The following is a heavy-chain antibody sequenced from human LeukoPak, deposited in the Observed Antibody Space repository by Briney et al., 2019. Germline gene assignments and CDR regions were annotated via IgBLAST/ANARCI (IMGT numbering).Heavy chain of an antibody. CDR3: ARDRLCSGGHCYVFGPDY. J-gene: IGHJ4*02. CDR1: EFPFSSYA. CDR2: ISYDGSNK. V-gene: IGHV3-30*04. Sequence: PGGSLRLSCAASEFPFSSYAIHWVRQAPGKGLEWVAVISYDGSNKYYADSVKGRFTISRDNSKNTLYLQMNSLRAEDTAVYYCARDRLCSGGHCYVFGPDYWGQGTLVTVSS. D-gene: IGHD2-15*01.